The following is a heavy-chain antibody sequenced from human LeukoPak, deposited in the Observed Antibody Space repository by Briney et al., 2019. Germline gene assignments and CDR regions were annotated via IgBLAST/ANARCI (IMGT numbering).Heavy chain of an antibody. Sequence: PGGSLRLSCAASGFTFSSYGMHWVRQAPGKGLEWVAFIRYDGSNKYYADSVKGRFTISRDNSKNTLYLQMNSLRAEDTAVYYCARAATKEVVVSKYWGQGTLVTVSS. V-gene: IGHV3-30*02. CDR2: IRYDGSNK. CDR1: GFTFSSYG. D-gene: IGHD3-22*01. CDR3: ARAATKEVVVSKY. J-gene: IGHJ4*02.